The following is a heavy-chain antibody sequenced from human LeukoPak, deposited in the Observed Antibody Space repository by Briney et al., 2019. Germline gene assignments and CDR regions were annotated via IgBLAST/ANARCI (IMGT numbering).Heavy chain of an antibody. CDR3: VRERFHGSGAPKFDF. CDR1: GFTFSDYS. CDR2: ISGSGSYI. D-gene: IGHD3-10*01. V-gene: IGHV3-21*06. J-gene: IGHJ4*02. Sequence: PGGSLRLSCAASGFTFSDYSMNWVRQTPRKGLEWVSCISGSGSYIYYADSVTGRFTISRDNAKNSLHLQVNSLRAEDTAVYYCVRERFHGSGAPKFDFWGQGTLVTVSS.